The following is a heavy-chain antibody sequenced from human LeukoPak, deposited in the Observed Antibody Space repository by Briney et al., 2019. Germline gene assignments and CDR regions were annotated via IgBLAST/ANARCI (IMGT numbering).Heavy chain of an antibody. V-gene: IGHV3-23*01. Sequence: GGSLRLSCAASGFTFSSYAMSWVRQAPGKGLEWVSAISGSGGSTYYADSVKGRFTISRDNSKNTLYLQMNSLRAEDTAVYYCARGQLGAIYYYYYMDVWGKGTTVTVSS. CDR2: ISGSGGST. CDR1: GFTFSSYA. J-gene: IGHJ6*03. CDR3: ARGQLGAIYYYYYMDV. D-gene: IGHD1-1*01.